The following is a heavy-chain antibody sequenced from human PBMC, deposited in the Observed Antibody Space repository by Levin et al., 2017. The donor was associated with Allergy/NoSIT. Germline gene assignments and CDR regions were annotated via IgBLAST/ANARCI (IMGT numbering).Heavy chain of an antibody. CDR3: AILVVVAAASVDN. CDR2: ISTSSTTI. CDR1: GFAFSSFS. J-gene: IGHJ4*02. D-gene: IGHD2-15*01. Sequence: LSLTCAASGFAFSSFSMNWVRQAPGKGLEWLAYISTSSTTIYYADSVKGRFTVSRDNAENSLYLQMDNLRAEDTAVYYCAILVVVAAASVDNWGQGTLVTVSS. V-gene: IGHV3-48*01.